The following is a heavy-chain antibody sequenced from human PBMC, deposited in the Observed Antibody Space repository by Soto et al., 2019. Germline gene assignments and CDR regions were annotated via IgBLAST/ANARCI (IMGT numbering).Heavy chain of an antibody. D-gene: IGHD1-26*01. CDR2: IIPIFGAT. J-gene: IGHJ5*01. Sequence: QVQLVQSGAEVKKPGSSVKVSCKASGGTFSSYAITWVRQAPGQGLDWMGEIIPIFGATNFAQKFQGRVTIPADKSTTTAYMELSSLKSEDTAVYYCARMSGSFLASWCQGNLVTVSS. CDR3: ARMSGSFLAS. V-gene: IGHV1-69*06. CDR1: GGTFSSYA.